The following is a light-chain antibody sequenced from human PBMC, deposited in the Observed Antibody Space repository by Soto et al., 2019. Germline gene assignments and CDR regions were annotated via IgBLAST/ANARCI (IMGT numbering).Light chain of an antibody. CDR1: SSNIGSHT. J-gene: IGLJ2*01. V-gene: IGLV1-44*01. Sequence: QSVLTQPPSASGTPGQRVTISCSGGSSNIGSHTVNWYQHLPGTAPKLLIYSNNQRPSGVPDRFSGSVSGTSASLAISGLQSEDEADYYWAAWHDSLNGPVFGGGTKLTVL. CDR2: SNN. CDR3: AAWHDSLNGPV.